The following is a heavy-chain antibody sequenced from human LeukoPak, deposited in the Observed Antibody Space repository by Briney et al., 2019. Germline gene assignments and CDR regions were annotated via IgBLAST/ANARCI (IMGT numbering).Heavy chain of an antibody. CDR1: GGSFSGYY. V-gene: IGHV4-34*01. CDR2: INHSGST. CDR3: ARGAVEQWLVPPY. D-gene: IGHD6-19*01. Sequence: NPSETMSLTCAVYGGSFSGYYWSWIRQPPGKGLEWIGEINHSGSTNYNPSLKSRVTISVDTSKNQFSLKLSSVTAADTAVYYCARGAVEQWLVPPYWGQGTLVTVSS. J-gene: IGHJ4*02.